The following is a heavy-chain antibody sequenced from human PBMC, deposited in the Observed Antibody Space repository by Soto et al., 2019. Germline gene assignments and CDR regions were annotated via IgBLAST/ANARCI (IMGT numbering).Heavy chain of an antibody. V-gene: IGHV4-34*01. J-gene: IGHJ6*02. CDR3: ARVSGIYYYGMDV. Sequence: SETLPLTCAFYGGSFSGYYWIWIRQPPGKGLEWIGEINHSGSTNYNPSLKSRVTISVDTSKNQFSLKLSSVTAADTAVYYCARVSGIYYYGMDVWGQGTTVTVSS. CDR1: GGSFSGYY. D-gene: IGHD3-10*01. CDR2: INHSGST.